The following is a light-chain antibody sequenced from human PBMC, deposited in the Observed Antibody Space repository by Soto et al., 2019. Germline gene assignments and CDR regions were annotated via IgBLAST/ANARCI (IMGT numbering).Light chain of an antibody. J-gene: IGLJ2*01. V-gene: IGLV2-14*01. CDR1: SSDIGGYNY. CDR3: SSYTTSSTVA. CDR2: EVS. Sequence: QSALTQSASESWSPGQSITISCTGTSSDIGGYNYVSWYQQHPDKAPKLMIFEVSNRPSGVSNRFSGSKSGNTASLTISGLLPEDEADYYCSSYTTSSTVAFGGGTKLTFL.